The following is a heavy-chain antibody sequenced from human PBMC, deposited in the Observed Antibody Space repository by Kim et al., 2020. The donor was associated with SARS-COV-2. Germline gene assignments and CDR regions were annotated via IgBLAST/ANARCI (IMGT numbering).Heavy chain of an antibody. CDR2: TGNP. CDR3: ARWEESGY. J-gene: IGHJ4*02. Sequence: TGNPTYAQGFQGRFVFSLDTSVSTAYLQISSLKAEDTAVYYCARWEESGYWGQGTLVTVSS. V-gene: IGHV7-4-1*02. D-gene: IGHD1-26*01.